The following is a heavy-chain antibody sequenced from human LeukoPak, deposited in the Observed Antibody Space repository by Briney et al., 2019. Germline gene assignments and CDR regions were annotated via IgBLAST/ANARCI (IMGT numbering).Heavy chain of an antibody. CDR1: GGSFSGYY. J-gene: IGHJ6*03. Sequence: SETLSLXCAVYGGSFSGYYWSWIRQPPGKGLEWIGEINHSGSTNYNPSLKSRVTISVDTSKNQFSLKLSSVTAADTAVYYCARHPYYYGSGKYYMDVWGKGTTVTVSS. CDR3: ARHPYYYGSGKYYMDV. V-gene: IGHV4-34*01. D-gene: IGHD3-10*01. CDR2: INHSGST.